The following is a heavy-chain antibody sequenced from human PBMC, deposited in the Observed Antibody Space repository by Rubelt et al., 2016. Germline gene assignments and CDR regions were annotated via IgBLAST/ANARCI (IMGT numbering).Heavy chain of an antibody. J-gene: IGHJ5*02. Sequence: QVQLQQWGAGLLKPSETLSLTCAVYGGSFSGYYWSWIRQPPGKGLEWIGYIYYSGSTYYNPSLKRRFTISVDTSKSQFSLKLSSVTAADTAVYYCARVRIDSSGYYSGWFDPWGQGTLVTVSS. V-gene: IGHV4-34*01. CDR3: ARVRIDSSGYYSGWFDP. D-gene: IGHD3-22*01. CDR1: GGSFSGYY. CDR2: IYYSGST.